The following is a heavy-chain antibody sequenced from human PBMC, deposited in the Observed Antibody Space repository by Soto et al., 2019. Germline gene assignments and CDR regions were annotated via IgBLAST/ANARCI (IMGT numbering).Heavy chain of an antibody. CDR2: ISAYNGNT. CDR1: GYTFTSYG. CDR3: ARDPKYYYGSGSYYNVRFDY. V-gene: IGHV1-18*01. J-gene: IGHJ4*02. Sequence: ASVKVSCKGSGYTFTSYGISWVRQAPGQGLEWMGWISAYNGNTNYAQKLQGRVTMTTDTSTSTAYMELRSLRSDDTAVYYCARDPKYYYGSGSYYNVRFDYWGQGTLVTVSS. D-gene: IGHD3-10*01.